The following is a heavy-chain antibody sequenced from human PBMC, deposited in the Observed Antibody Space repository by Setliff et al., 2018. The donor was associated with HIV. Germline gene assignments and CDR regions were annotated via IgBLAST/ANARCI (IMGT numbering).Heavy chain of an antibody. V-gene: IGHV4-61*09. CDR3: ARGLSSGWYGYWYFDL. CDR2: IYTSGST. CDR1: GGSISSGSYY. J-gene: IGHJ2*01. Sequence: PSETLSLTCTVSGGSISSGSYYWSWIRQPAGKGLEWIGHIYTSGSTNYNPSLKSRVTISVDTSKNQFSLKLSSVTAADTAAYYCARGLSSGWYGYWYFDLWGRGTLVTVSS. D-gene: IGHD6-19*01.